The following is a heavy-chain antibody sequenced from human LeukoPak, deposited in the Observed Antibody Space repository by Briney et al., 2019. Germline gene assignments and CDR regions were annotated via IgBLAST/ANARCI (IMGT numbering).Heavy chain of an antibody. CDR2: IYHSGST. CDR1: GGSISSNY. V-gene: IGHV4-59*08. Sequence: SETLSLTCTVSGGSISSNYWSWIRQPPGKGLEWIGYIYHSGSTNYNPSLKSRATISVDTSKNQFSLKVSSVTAADTAVYYCARHYCRGGSCYCFDYWGQGTLVTVSS. J-gene: IGHJ4*02. D-gene: IGHD2-15*01. CDR3: ARHYCRGGSCYCFDY.